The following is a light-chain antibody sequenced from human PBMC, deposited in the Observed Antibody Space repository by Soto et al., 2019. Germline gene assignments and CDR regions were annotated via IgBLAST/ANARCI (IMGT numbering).Light chain of an antibody. Sequence: QSVLTQPPSASGTPGQRITISCSGSSSNIGSHSVNWYQQLPGTAPKLLIYRSSQRPSGVPDRFSGSKSGTSASLAISGLQSGDEADYYCAAWDDSLSGPVIGGGTKLTVL. CDR3: AAWDDSLSGPV. V-gene: IGLV1-44*01. J-gene: IGLJ2*01. CDR2: RSS. CDR1: SSNIGSHS.